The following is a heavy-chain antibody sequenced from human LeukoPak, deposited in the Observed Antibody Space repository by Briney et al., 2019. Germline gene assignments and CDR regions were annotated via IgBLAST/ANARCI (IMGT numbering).Heavy chain of an antibody. CDR1: GFTFSSYA. V-gene: IGHV3-23*01. J-gene: IGHJ4*02. CDR3: AKNRARGSSWDPVDY. Sequence: GGSLRLSCAASGFTFSSYAMSWVRQAPGKGLERVSAISGSGGSTYYADSVKGRFTISRDNSKNTLYLQMNSLRAEDTAVYYCAKNRARGSSWDPVDYWGQGTLVTVSS. CDR2: ISGSGGST. D-gene: IGHD6-13*01.